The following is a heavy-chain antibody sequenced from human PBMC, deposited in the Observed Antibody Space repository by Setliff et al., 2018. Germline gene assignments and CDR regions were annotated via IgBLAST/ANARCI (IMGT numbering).Heavy chain of an antibody. CDR3: ARGITGNYNFWSGYYNYYYYMDV. CDR1: GGSFSGYY. J-gene: IGHJ6*03. CDR2: INHSGST. V-gene: IGHV4-34*01. Sequence: PSETLSLTCAVYGGSFSGYYWSWIRQPPGKGLEWIGEINHSGSTNYNPSLKSRVTISVDTSKNQFSLKLSSVTAADTAVYYCARGITGNYNFWSGYYNYYYYMDVWGKGTTVTVSS. D-gene: IGHD3-3*01.